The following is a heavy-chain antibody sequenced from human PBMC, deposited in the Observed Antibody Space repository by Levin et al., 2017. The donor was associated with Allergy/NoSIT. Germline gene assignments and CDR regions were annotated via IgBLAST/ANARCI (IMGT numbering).Heavy chain of an antibody. Sequence: ASVKVSCKASGGTFSSYAISWVRQAPGQGLEWMGRIIPILGIANYAQKFQGRVTITADKSTSTAYMELSSLRSEDTAVYYCARVPAAIRYNWFDPWGQGTLVTVSS. CDR1: GGTFSSYA. D-gene: IGHD2-2*01. CDR2: IIPILGIA. J-gene: IGHJ5*02. CDR3: ARVPAAIRYNWFDP. V-gene: IGHV1-69*04.